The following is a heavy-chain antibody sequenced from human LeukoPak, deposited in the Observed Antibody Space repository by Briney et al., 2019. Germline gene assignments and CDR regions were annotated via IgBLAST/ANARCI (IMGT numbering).Heavy chain of an antibody. Sequence: ASVKVSCKASGYTFTSYGISWVRQAPGQGLEWMGWISAYNGNTNYAQKLQGRVTMTTDTSTSTAYMELRSLRSDDMAVYYCARRARSYDILTGYYNPYYFDYWGQGTLVTVSS. CDR2: ISAYNGNT. V-gene: IGHV1-18*03. D-gene: IGHD3-9*01. CDR3: ARRARSYDILTGYYNPYYFDY. CDR1: GYTFTSYG. J-gene: IGHJ4*02.